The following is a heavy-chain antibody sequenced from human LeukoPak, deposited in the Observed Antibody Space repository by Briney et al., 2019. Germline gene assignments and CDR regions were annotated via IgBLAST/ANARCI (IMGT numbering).Heavy chain of an antibody. CDR1: GGTFSSYA. CDR3: ARVGLSSSWSSS. Sequence: AASVKVSCKASGGTFSSYAISWGRQAPGQGLEWRGWINTNTGNPTYAQGFTGRVVFSLDTSVSTAYLQISSLKAEDTAVYYCARVGLSSSWSSSWGQGTLVTVSS. D-gene: IGHD6-13*01. V-gene: IGHV7-4-1*02. J-gene: IGHJ5*02. CDR2: INTNTGNP.